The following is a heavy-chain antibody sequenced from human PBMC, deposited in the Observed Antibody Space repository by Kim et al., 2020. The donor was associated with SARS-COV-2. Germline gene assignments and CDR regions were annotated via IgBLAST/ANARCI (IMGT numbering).Heavy chain of an antibody. Sequence: SGTLSLTCTVSGGSISSSSYYWGWIRQPPGKGLEWIGNIYYSGSTYYNPSLKSRVTISVDTSMNQFSLKLTSVTAADTAVYYCGARMRSIAARRDYYYGMDVWGQGTTVTVSS. D-gene: IGHD6-6*01. J-gene: IGHJ6*02. CDR3: GARMRSIAARRDYYYGMDV. V-gene: IGHV4-39*01. CDR1: GGSISSSSYY. CDR2: IYYSGST.